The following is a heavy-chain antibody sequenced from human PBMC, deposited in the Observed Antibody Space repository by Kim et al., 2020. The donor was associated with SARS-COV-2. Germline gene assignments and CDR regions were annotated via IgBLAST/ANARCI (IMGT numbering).Heavy chain of an antibody. J-gene: IGHJ1*01. D-gene: IGHD6-13*01. V-gene: IGHV3-23*01. CDR3: ARDQWSSWYPKYFQH. Sequence: DSVKGRFTLSRDNAKNTLYLQMNSLRAEDTAVYYCARDQWSSWYPKYFQHWGQGTLVTVSS.